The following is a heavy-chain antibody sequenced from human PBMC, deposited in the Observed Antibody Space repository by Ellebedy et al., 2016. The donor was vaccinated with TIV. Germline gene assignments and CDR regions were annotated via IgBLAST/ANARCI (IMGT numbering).Heavy chain of an antibody. CDR3: ARLGNGDTGS. CDR2: IDPSDSYT. D-gene: IGHD4-17*01. Sequence: GGSLRLSXKGSGYSFTSYWISWVRQMPGKGLEWMGRIDPSDSYTNYSPSFQGHVTTSADKSISTAYLQWSSLKASDTTMYYCARLGNGDTGSWGQGTLVTVSS. J-gene: IGHJ4*02. CDR1: GYSFTSYW. V-gene: IGHV5-10-1*01.